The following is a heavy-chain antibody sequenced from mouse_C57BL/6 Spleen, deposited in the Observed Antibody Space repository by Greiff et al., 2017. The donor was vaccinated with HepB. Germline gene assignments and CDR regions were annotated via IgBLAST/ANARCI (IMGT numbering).Heavy chain of an antibody. CDR2: INPGSGGT. V-gene: IGHV1-54*01. CDR1: GYAFTNYL. CDR3: AREGLRGAMDY. J-gene: IGHJ4*01. Sequence: VQLQQSGAELVRPVTSVKVSCKASGYAFTNYLIEWVKQRPGQGLEWIGVINPGSGGTNYNEKFKGKATLTADKSSSTAYMQLSSLTSEDSAVYFCAREGLRGAMDYWGQGTSVTVSS. D-gene: IGHD2-2*01.